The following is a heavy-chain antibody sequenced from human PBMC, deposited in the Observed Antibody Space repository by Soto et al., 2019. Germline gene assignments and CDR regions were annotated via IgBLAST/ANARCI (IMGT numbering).Heavy chain of an antibody. CDR3: AGDPDSHYNDSHASSYP. V-gene: IGHV1-69*08. CDR1: GGPFSTYT. Sequence: QVQLVQSGAEVKKPGSSVKVSCKASGGPFSTYTITWVRQAPGQGLEWMGRIIPISGIINYAKKFQGRVTISADKFTGTAYMELTGLRSDDTAVYYCAGDPDSHYNDSHASSYPWGQGTLVTVAS. CDR2: IIPISGII. J-gene: IGHJ5*02. D-gene: IGHD4-4*01.